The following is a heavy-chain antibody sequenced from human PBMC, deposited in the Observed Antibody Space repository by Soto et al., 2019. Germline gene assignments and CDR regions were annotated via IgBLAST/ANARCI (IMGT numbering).Heavy chain of an antibody. V-gene: IGHV3-53*01. D-gene: IGHD4-17*01. Sequence: VGSLRLSCAASGFTVSSNYMSWVRQAPGKGLEWVSVIYSGGSTYYADSVKGRFTISRDNSKNTLYLQMNSLRAEDTAVYYCASSLVDYGGNTYFDYWGQGTLVTVSS. CDR1: GFTVSSNY. J-gene: IGHJ4*02. CDR2: IYSGGST. CDR3: ASSLVDYGGNTYFDY.